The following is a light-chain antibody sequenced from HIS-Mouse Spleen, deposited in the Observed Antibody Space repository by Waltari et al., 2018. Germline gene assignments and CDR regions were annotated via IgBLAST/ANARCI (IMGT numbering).Light chain of an antibody. CDR1: SRYVGSYNL. V-gene: IGLV2-23*01. J-gene: IGLJ3*02. CDR3: CSYAGSSTWV. Sequence: QSALTQPASVSGSPGQSITISCTGTSRYVGSYNLFSWYQQHPGKAPKPMIYEGSKRPSGVSNRFSGSKSGNTASLTISGLQAEDEADYYCCSYAGSSTWVFGGGTKLTVL. CDR2: EGS.